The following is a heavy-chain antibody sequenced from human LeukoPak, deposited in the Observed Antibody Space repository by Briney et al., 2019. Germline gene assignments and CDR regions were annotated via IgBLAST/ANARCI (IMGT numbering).Heavy chain of an antibody. CDR1: GGTFSSYA. V-gene: IGHV1-69*04. J-gene: IGHJ4*02. CDR2: IIPILGIA. Sequence: ASVKVSCKASGGTFSSYAISWVRQAPGQGLEWMGRIIPILGIANYAQKFQGRVTITADKSTSTAYMELSSLRSEDTAVYYCTSRDGYNGGGGYWGQGTLVTVSS. D-gene: IGHD5-24*01. CDR3: TSRDGYNGGGGY.